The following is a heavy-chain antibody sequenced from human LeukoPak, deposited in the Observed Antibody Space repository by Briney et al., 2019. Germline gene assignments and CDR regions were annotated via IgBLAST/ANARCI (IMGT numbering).Heavy chain of an antibody. CDR1: GGSFSGYY. J-gene: IGHJ3*02. Sequence: SETLSLTCAVYGGSFSGYYWSWIRQPPGKGLEWIGEINHSGSTNYNPSLKSRVTISVDTSKNQFSLKLSSVTAADTAVYYCARFTGPYIGGSYLAGAFDIWGQGTMVTVSS. V-gene: IGHV4-34*01. D-gene: IGHD1-26*01. CDR3: ARFTGPYIGGSYLAGAFDI. CDR2: INHSGST.